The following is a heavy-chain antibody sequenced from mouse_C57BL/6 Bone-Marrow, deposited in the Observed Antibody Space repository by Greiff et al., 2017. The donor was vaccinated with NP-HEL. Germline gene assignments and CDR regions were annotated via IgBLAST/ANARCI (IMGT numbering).Heavy chain of an antibody. V-gene: IGHV5-17*01. J-gene: IGHJ4*01. CDR2: ISSGSSTI. CDR3: ARNHYYGSSYAMDY. D-gene: IGHD1-1*01. CDR1: GFTFSDYG. Sequence: EVKVVESGGGLVKPGGSLKLSCAASGFTFSDYGMHWVRQAPEKGLEWVAYISSGSSTIYYVDTVKGRFTISRDNAKNTLFLQMTSLRSEDTAMYYCARNHYYGSSYAMDYWGQGTSVTVSS.